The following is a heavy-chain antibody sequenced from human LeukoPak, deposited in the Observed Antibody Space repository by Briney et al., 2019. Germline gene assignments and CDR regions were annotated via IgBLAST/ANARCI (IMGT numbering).Heavy chain of an antibody. CDR1: GGSISSYY. J-gene: IGHJ4*02. V-gene: IGHV4-4*07. D-gene: IGHD1-7*01. CDR3: ARGRDWNYLFFDY. Sequence: SETLSLTCTVSGGSISSYYWSWIRQPAGKGLEWIGRTYTSGITNYNPSLQSRVTMSVDTSKNQFSLKLNSVTAADTAVYYCARGRDWNYLFFDYWGQGTLVTVSS. CDR2: TYTSGIT.